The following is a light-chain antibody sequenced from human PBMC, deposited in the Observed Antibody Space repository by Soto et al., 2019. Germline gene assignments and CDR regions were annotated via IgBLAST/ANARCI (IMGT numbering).Light chain of an antibody. J-gene: IGKJ5*01. CDR3: QQHGTAGGT. Sequence: RTSQSVSSNYLAWYQQNPGQAPRLLIYGASSRATGIPDRFICCGSGTAFELTLSTLDSGYFSVYFCQQHGTAGGTFAQGTKLEIK. CDR1: QSVSSNY. V-gene: IGKV3-20*01. CDR2: GAS.